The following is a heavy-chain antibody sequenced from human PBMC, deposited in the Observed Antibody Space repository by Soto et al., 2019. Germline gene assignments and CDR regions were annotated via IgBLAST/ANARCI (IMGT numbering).Heavy chain of an antibody. D-gene: IGHD3-22*01. V-gene: IGHV4-39*01. J-gene: IGHJ4*01. CDR1: GGSISSSSYY. CDR2: IYYTGTT. Sequence: SETLSLTCTVSGGSISSSSYYWGWIRQPPGKGLEWIGSIYYTGTTTYNPSLRSRVDISIDASKSQFSLDLRSVTAADTAVYYCARLGGYYQAFDSWGHGALVTVSS. CDR3: ARLGGYYQAFDS.